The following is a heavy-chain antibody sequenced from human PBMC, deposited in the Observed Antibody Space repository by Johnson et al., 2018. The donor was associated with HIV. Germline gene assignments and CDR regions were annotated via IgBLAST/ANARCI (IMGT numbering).Heavy chain of an antibody. CDR2: INHDVSAI. CDR3: GSLGDGHQKGAFDI. J-gene: IGHJ3*02. D-gene: IGHD3-16*01. V-gene: IGHV3-7*01. Sequence: EVQLVESGGDLVQPGGSLRLSCIGSGFTFSHNWMSWVRQAPGKGPEWVANINHDVSAIHYVDSVKGRFTISRDNAKRSLFLQMNSLRVEDTAVYFCGSLGDGHQKGAFDIWGQGTVVTVSS. CDR1: GFTFSHNW.